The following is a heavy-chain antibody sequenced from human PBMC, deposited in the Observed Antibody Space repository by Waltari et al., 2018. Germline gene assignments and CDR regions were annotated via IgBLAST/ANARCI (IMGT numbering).Heavy chain of an antibody. CDR2: MNPNSGNT. Sequence: QVQLVQSGAEVKKPGASVKFSCKASGYTFTSYDINWVRQATGQGLEWMGWMNPNSGNTGYAQKFQGRVTITRNTSISTAYMELSSLRSEDTAVYYCARGQNDILTGSPYYYYGMDVWGQGTTVTVSS. V-gene: IGHV1-8*03. CDR3: ARGQNDILTGSPYYYYGMDV. CDR1: GYTFTSYD. D-gene: IGHD3-9*01. J-gene: IGHJ6*02.